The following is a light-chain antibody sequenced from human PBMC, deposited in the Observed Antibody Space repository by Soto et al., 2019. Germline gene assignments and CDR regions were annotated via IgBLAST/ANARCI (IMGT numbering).Light chain of an antibody. CDR3: QQYAGSPVT. J-gene: IGKJ1*01. V-gene: IGKV3-20*01. Sequence: EIVLTQSPGTLSLSPGERATLSCRASQSVSSSYLAWYQQKPGQAPRLLIYGASSRATGIPDRFSGSGSGTDFTLTISRLEPEDFAVYYCQQYAGSPVTFGQGTKVDIK. CDR1: QSVSSSY. CDR2: GAS.